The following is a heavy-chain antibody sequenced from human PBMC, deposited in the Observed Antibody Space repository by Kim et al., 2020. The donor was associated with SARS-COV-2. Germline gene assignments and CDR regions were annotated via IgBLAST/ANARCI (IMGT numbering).Heavy chain of an antibody. V-gene: IGHV3-43*01. CDR1: GFTFDDYT. D-gene: IGHD3-10*01. CDR2: ISWEGDRT. CDR3: AKDATRHYTSGSYFDY. Sequence: GGSLRLSCAASGFTFDDYTMHWARQTPGKGLEWISLISWEGDRTDYADSVKGRFTISRDKSKNILYLQMNSLGTEDTALYCCAKDATRHYTSGSYFDYWG. J-gene: IGHJ4*01.